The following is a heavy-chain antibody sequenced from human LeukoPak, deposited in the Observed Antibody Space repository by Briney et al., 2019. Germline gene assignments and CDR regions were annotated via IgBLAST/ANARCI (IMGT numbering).Heavy chain of an antibody. CDR1: GFSLSTSGGG. CDR3: AHFSTTVTTGFFDP. Sequence: SGPTLVKPTQPLTLTCTFSGFSLSTSGGGVVWIRQPPGKALEWLALNYWHDDRRYNPSLRGRLTLTKDTSKNQVILTMTNVDPDDTATYFCAHFSTTVTTGFFDPWGQGLLVTVSS. V-gene: IGHV2-5*01. CDR2: NYWHDDR. D-gene: IGHD4-17*01. J-gene: IGHJ5*02.